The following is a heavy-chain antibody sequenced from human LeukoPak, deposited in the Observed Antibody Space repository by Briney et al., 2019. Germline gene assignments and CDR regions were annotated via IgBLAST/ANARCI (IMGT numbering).Heavy chain of an antibody. CDR2: IYSGGTT. Sequence: GGSLRLSCTASGFTFEDYAMSWVRQAPGKGLEWVSLIYSGGTTYYADSVKGRFTISRDNSKNTVHLQMNNLRAEDTAMYFCARRLYIVRGAFDIWGQGTMVTVSS. V-gene: IGHV3-53*01. CDR1: GFTFEDYA. CDR3: ARRLYIVRGAFDI. D-gene: IGHD2/OR15-2a*01. J-gene: IGHJ3*02.